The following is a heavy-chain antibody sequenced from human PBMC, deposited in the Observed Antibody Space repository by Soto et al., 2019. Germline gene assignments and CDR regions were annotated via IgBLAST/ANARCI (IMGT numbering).Heavy chain of an antibody. CDR2: IFWADDK. V-gene: IGHV2-5*02. CDR3: AHRRLYYASSGYCSYNWFDY. Sequence: QITLKESGPTLVKPTQTLTLTCTLSGFSLNTSGVGVGWIRQPPGKALEGLALIFWADDKPYSPSLKTRLTITNDTSKVQVLLTMTNMDSVDTATYYCAHRRLYYASSGYCSYNWFDYWGQGTLVTVSP. J-gene: IGHJ5*01. CDR1: GFSLNTSGVG. D-gene: IGHD3-22*01.